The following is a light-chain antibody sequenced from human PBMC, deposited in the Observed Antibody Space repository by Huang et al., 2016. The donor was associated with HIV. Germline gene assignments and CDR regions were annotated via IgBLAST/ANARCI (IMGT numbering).Light chain of an antibody. J-gene: IGKJ2*01. CDR1: QGLLYREKIY. CDR2: ELS. CDR3: MQGKQLPYT. V-gene: IGKV2-29*02. Sequence: DIVMTQTPLSLSVTPGQPASISCKSSQGLLYREKIYLYWYLQKPGQSPQLLIYELSNRFSGVPDRFSGSGSPTDFTLKIGRVETEDVGVYYCMQGKQLPYTFGQGTRLEIK.